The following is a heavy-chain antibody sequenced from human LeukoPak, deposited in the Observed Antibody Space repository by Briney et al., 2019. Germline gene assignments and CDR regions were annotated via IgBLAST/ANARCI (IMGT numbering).Heavy chain of an antibody. CDR3: ARTPHSGSYRVDY. D-gene: IGHD1-26*01. CDR2: ISSSSSYI. Sequence: AGGSLRLSCAASGFTFGSYSMNWVRQAPGKGLEWVSSISSSSSYIYYADSVKGRFTISRDNAKNSLYLQMNSLRAEDTAVYYCARTPHSGSYRVDYWGQGTLVTVSS. V-gene: IGHV3-21*01. CDR1: GFTFGSYS. J-gene: IGHJ4*02.